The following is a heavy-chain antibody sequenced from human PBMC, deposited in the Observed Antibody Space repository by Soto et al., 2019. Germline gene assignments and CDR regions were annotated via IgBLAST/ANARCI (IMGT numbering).Heavy chain of an antibody. Sequence: PSQTLSLTCAISGDSVSNIDAVWNWIRQSPSRGLEWLGRTYYRSRWHNEYALSVKSRMTINPDTSRNQFSLQLSSVTPEDTAVYYCARLIGNSWLDSWGQGTLVTVSS. J-gene: IGHJ5*01. CDR2: TYYRSRWHN. D-gene: IGHD2-8*01. CDR3: ARLIGNSWLDS. V-gene: IGHV6-1*01. CDR1: GDSVSNIDAV.